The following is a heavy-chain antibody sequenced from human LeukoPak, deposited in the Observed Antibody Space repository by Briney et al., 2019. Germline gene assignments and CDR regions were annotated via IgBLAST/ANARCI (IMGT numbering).Heavy chain of an antibody. D-gene: IGHD5-12*01. CDR3: AREGGGSGYDL. J-gene: IGHJ4*02. CDR2: ISCSGSTI. CDR1: GFTFSSYE. Sequence: GGSLRLSCAASGFTFSSYEMNWVRQAPRKGLEWVSYISCSGSTIYYADSVKGRFTISRDNAKNSLYLQMNSLRAEDTAVYYCAREGGGSGYDLWVQGTLVTVSS. V-gene: IGHV3-48*03.